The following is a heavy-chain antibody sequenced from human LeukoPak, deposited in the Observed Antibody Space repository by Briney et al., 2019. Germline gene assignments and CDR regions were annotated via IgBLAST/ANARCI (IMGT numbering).Heavy chain of an antibody. J-gene: IGHJ4*02. Sequence: GPTLVKPTQTLTLTCTFSGFSLSTSGVGVGWIRQPPGKALEWLALIYWNDDKRYSPSLKGRLTITKDTSKNQVVLTMTNMDPVDTATYYCAHFNWGPLFDYWGQGTLVTVSS. D-gene: IGHD7-27*01. CDR2: IYWNDDK. CDR3: AHFNWGPLFDY. V-gene: IGHV2-5*01. CDR1: GFSLSTSGVG.